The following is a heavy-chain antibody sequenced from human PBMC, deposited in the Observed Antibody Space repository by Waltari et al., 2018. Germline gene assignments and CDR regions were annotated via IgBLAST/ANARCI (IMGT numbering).Heavy chain of an antibody. J-gene: IGHJ4*02. V-gene: IGHV4-61*09. Sequence: QVQLQESGPGLVKPSQTLSLTCTVSGGSISSGSYYWSWIRQPAGKGLEWIGYIYTSGRTSYNPSLKRRVTRAVDTSKNQFSLKLSSVTAADTAVYYCARGPGGAYYYDSSGLDYWGQGTLVTVSS. CDR1: GGSISSGSYY. CDR3: ARGPGGAYYYDSSGLDY. D-gene: IGHD3-22*01. CDR2: IYTSGRT.